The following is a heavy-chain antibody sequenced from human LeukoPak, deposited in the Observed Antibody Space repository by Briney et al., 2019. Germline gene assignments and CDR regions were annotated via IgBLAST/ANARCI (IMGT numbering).Heavy chain of an antibody. Sequence: PSETLSLTCTVSGSSIRSATYYWTWIRQRPGKGLEWIGYIFYTGSTNYNPSLMSRVTISVDTSKNLFSLKLSSVSAADTAIYYCARVRENCSGGSCYYGMDVWGQGTTVTVSS. D-gene: IGHD2-15*01. CDR3: ARVRENCSGGSCYYGMDV. CDR2: IFYTGST. CDR1: GSSIRSATYY. J-gene: IGHJ6*02. V-gene: IGHV4-31*03.